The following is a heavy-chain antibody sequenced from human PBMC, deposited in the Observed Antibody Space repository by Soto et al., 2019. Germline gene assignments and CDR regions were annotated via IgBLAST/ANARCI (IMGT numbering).Heavy chain of an antibody. CDR2: IIPIFGTA. V-gene: IGHV1-69*13. Sequence: SVKVSCKASGCTFSSYAISWVRQAPGQGLEWMGGIIPIFGTANYAQKFQGRVTITADESTSTAYMGLSSLRSEDTAVYYCARVHSSSWYDAFDIWGQGTMVTVSS. CDR3: ARVHSSSWYDAFDI. J-gene: IGHJ3*02. D-gene: IGHD6-13*01. CDR1: GCTFSSYA.